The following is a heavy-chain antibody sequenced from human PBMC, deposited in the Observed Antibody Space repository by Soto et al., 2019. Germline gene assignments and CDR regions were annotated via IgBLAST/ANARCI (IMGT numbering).Heavy chain of an antibody. Sequence: QVQLVQSGAEVKKPGASVKVSCKASGYTFTGYYMHWVRQAPGQGLEWMGWINPNTGGTNYAQKFQGRVTMSRDTSISAANMGLSGLRAVCTPPYNSVREREKTTGYCSSTSCHYFDYWGQGTLVTVSS. CDR3: VREREKTTGYCSSTSCHYFDY. CDR2: INPNTGGT. V-gene: IGHV1-2*02. J-gene: IGHJ4*02. CDR1: GYTFTGYY. D-gene: IGHD2-2*03.